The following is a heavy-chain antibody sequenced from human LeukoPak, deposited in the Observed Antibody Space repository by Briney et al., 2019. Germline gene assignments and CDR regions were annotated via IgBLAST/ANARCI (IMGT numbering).Heavy chain of an antibody. D-gene: IGHD5-18*01. CDR1: GGPISSYY. V-gene: IGHV4-59*01. CDR2: MYCSGRT. Sequence: SETLSLTCTVSGGPISSYYLSWFLQPPVKGLEWIGYMYCSGRTNYNPSLNSRVSISIERSKKQFSRNLSSVIAADTAVYYCARVGYSYGYDAFYIWGQGTMVTVSS. J-gene: IGHJ3*02. CDR3: ARVGYSYGYDAFYI.